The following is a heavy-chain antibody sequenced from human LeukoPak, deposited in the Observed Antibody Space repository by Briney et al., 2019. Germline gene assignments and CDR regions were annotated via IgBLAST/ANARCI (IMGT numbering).Heavy chain of an antibody. V-gene: IGHV3-48*03. CDR1: GFTFSSYE. J-gene: IGHJ5*02. Sequence: GGSLRLSCAASGFTFSSYEMNWVRQAPGKGLEWVSYISSSGSTIYYADSVKGRFTISRDNAKNSLYLQMNSLRAEDTAVYYCARDSSGYHDNWFDPWGQGTLVTVSS. D-gene: IGHD3-22*01. CDR2: ISSSGSTI. CDR3: ARDSSGYHDNWFDP.